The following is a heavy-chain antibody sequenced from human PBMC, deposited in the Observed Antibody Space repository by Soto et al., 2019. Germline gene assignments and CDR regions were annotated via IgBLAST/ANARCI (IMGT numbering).Heavy chain of an antibody. CDR2: IGWDDDK. CDR3: AREVMGTSFDP. D-gene: IGHD1-1*01. CDR1: GFSLNTRRVC. J-gene: IGHJ5*02. Sequence: ESGPTLVNPTQTLTLTCTFSGFSLNTRRVCVSWIRQPPGKALEWLARIGWDDDKYYSTSLKTRLTISKDTSKNQVVLTMTNMDPVDTATYYCAREVMGTSFDPWGQGTPVTVSS. V-gene: IGHV2-70*11.